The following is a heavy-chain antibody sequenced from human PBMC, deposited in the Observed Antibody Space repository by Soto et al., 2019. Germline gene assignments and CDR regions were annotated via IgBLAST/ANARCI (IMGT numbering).Heavy chain of an antibody. V-gene: IGHV3-21*01. CDR3: AIFPSDLCEPHQHLQH. CDR1: GFTFSSKR. CDR2: ITGSSSHI. Sequence: GGSLRLSCAASGFTFSSKRMNCVRQAPGKGLEWVSSITGSSSHIYYADSVKGRFTISRDNAKNSLYLQMNSLRAEDTAVYYCAIFPSDLCEPHQHLQHWAQGSRVTVPQ. J-gene: IGHJ1*01. D-gene: IGHD3-3*01.